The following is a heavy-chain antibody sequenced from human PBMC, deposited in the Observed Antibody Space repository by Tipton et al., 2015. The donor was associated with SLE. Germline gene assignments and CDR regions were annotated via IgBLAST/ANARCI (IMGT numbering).Heavy chain of an antibody. Sequence: RSLRLSCSASGFTVSSNYMAWVRQAPGKGLEWVAVISYDGSNKYYADSVKGRFTISRDNSKNTLYLQMNSLRAEDTAVYYCVVVDLDYWGQGTLVTVSS. CDR3: VVVDLDY. CDR1: GFTVSSNY. CDR2: ISYDGSNK. J-gene: IGHJ4*02. V-gene: IGHV3-30*03. D-gene: IGHD2-15*01.